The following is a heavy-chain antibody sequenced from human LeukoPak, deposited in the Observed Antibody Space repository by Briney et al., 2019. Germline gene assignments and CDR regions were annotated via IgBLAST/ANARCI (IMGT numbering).Heavy chain of an antibody. D-gene: IGHD1-26*01. CDR3: ARQEVGAIGFDY. CDR2: INHSGST. J-gene: IGHJ4*02. Sequence: SETLSLTCAVYGGSFSGYYWSWIRQPPGKGLEWIGEINHSGSTNYNPSLKSRVTISVDTSKNQFSLKLSSVTAADTAVYYCARQEVGAIGFDYWGQGTLVTVSS. V-gene: IGHV4-34*01. CDR1: GGSFSGYY.